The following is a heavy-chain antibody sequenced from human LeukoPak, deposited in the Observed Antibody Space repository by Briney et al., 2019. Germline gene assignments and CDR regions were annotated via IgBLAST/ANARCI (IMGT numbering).Heavy chain of an antibody. V-gene: IGHV3-23*01. CDR1: GFTFSSYA. J-gene: IGHJ4*02. Sequence: PGGSLRLSCAASGFTFSSYAMSWVRQAPGKGLGWVSAISGSGGSTYYPDSVKGRFTISRDNSKNTLYLQMNSLRAEDTAIYYCAKDGGIAARLVDDWGQGTLVTVSS. CDR3: AKDGGIAARLVDD. D-gene: IGHD6-6*01. CDR2: ISGSGGST.